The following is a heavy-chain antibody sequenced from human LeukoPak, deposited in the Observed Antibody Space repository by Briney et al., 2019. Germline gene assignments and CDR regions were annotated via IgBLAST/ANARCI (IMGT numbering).Heavy chain of an antibody. CDR1: GFTFSSYW. CDR3: AKARYYGAFDV. J-gene: IGHJ3*01. D-gene: IGHD3-10*01. V-gene: IGHV3-74*01. CDR2: INSDGSST. Sequence: GGSLRLSCAASGFTFSSYWMHWVRQAPGKGLVWVSRINSDGSSTSYADSVKGRFTISRDNAKNTLYLQMNSLRAEDTALYYCAKARYYGAFDVWGQGTMVTVSS.